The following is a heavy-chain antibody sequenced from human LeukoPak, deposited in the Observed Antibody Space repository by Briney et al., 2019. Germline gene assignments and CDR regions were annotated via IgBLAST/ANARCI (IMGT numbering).Heavy chain of an antibody. CDR1: GFTFSSYA. CDR3: AKATSPVHSRNWFDS. Sequence: GGSLRLSCAASGFTFSSYAMSWVRQAPGKGLEWVSGISYSGGSTPCADSVKGRFTISRDNSRNTLYLQMSSLRAEDTAVYYCAKATSPVHSRNWFDSWGQGTLVTVSS. CDR2: ISYSGGST. V-gene: IGHV3-23*01. J-gene: IGHJ5*01. D-gene: IGHD6-13*01.